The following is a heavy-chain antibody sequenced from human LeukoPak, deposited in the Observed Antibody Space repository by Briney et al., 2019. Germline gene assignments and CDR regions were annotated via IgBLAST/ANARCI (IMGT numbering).Heavy chain of an antibody. CDR3: ARDERVYSYGLCYYYGMDV. CDR1: GYTFTSYG. CDR2: ISAYNGNT. J-gene: IGHJ6*02. D-gene: IGHD5-18*01. V-gene: IGHV1-18*01. Sequence: ASVKVSCKASGYTFTSYGISWVRQAPGQGLEWMGWISAYNGNTNYAQKLQGRVTMTTDTSTSTAYMELRSLRSDDTAVYYCARDERVYSYGLCYYYGMDVWGQGTTVTVSS.